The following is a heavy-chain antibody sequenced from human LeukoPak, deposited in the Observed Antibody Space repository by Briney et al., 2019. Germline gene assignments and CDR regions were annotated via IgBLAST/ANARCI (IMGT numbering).Heavy chain of an antibody. Sequence: GGSLRLSCAASGFTFSNYAMNWVRQAPGKGLEWVSVISGSVDSTYYADSVKGRFTISRDNSKNTLYLQMNSLRAEDTAVYYCAKRANYGDFDCWGQGTLVTVSS. V-gene: IGHV3-23*01. J-gene: IGHJ4*02. CDR3: AKRANYGDFDC. CDR1: GFTFSNYA. D-gene: IGHD4-17*01. CDR2: ISGSVDST.